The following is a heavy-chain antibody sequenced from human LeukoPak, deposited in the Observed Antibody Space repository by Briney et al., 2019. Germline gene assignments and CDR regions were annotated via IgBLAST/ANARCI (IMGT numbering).Heavy chain of an antibody. CDR3: AANLGYCSSTSCYGFDY. CDR2: IVVGSGNT. D-gene: IGHD2-2*01. V-gene: IGHV1-58*01. CDR1: GFTFTSSA. Sequence: GASVKVSCKASGFTFTSSAVQWVRQARGQRLEWIGWIVVGSGNTNYAQKFQERVTITRDMSTSTAYMELSSLRSEDTAVYYCAANLGYCSSTSCYGFDYWGQGTLVTVSS. J-gene: IGHJ4*02.